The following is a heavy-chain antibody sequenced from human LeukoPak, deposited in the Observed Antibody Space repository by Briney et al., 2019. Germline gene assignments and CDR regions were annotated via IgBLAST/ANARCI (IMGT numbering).Heavy chain of an antibody. CDR3: ARDSGYGSGSFDI. Sequence: PGGSLRLSCAASGFTFSSYEMNWVRQAPGKGLEWVSVIYSGGSTYYADSVKGRFTISRDNSRNTLYLQMDSLRAEDTAVYYCARDSGYGSGSFDIWGQGTMVTVSS. D-gene: IGHD3-10*01. V-gene: IGHV3-66*01. CDR1: GFTFSSYE. J-gene: IGHJ3*02. CDR2: IYSGGST.